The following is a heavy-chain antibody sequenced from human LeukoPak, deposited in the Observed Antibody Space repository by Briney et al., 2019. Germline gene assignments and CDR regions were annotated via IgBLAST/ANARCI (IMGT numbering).Heavy chain of an antibody. CDR1: GGSISGYY. CDR2: IYYSGST. V-gene: IGHV4-59*12. D-gene: IGHD3-22*01. J-gene: IGHJ4*02. CDR3: AREAYYYDSSGQNTLGY. Sequence: SETLSLTCIVSGGSISGYYWTWIRQPPGKGLEWIGYIYYSGSTNYNPSLKSRVTISVDTSKNQFSLRLSSVTAADTAVYYCAREAYYYDSSGQNTLGYWGQGTLVTVSS.